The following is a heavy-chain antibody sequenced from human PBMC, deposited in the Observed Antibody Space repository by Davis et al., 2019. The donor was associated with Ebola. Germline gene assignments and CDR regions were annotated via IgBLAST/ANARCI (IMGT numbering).Heavy chain of an antibody. CDR3: ARSPPYDFWSGYLDY. D-gene: IGHD3-3*01. CDR1: GFTFSSYG. J-gene: IGHJ4*02. V-gene: IGHV3-30*03. Sequence: GESLKISCAASGFTFSSYGMHWVRQAPGKGLEWVAVISYDGSNKYYADSVKGRFTISRDNSKNTLYLQMNSLRAEDTAVYYCARSPPYDFWSGYLDYWGQGTLVTVSS. CDR2: ISYDGSNK.